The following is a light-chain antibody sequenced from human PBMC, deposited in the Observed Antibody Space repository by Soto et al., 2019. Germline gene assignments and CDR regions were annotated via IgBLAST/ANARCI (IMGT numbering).Light chain of an antibody. CDR2: WAS. CDR3: QQYYSTPIT. J-gene: IGKJ5*01. CDR1: QSVLYSSQFKNY. Sequence: DIVMTQSPHSLALSLGERTTINXKSSQSVLYSSQFKNYLAWYQQKPVQPPKLLSYWASTRENGGPDRFSGSGSGTDFTLTISSLQAEDVAVYYGQQYYSTPITFGQGTRLEIK. V-gene: IGKV4-1*01.